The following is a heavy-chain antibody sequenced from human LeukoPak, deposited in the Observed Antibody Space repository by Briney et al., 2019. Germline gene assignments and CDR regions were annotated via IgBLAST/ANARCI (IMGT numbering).Heavy chain of an antibody. D-gene: IGHD1-26*01. CDR2: ISSSSTI. CDR3: ARVKGHSRGSYSFDY. Sequence: GGSLRLSCAASGFTFSSYSMNWVRQAPGKGLEWVSYISSSSTIYYADSVKGRFTISRDNAKNSLYLQMNSLRDEDTAVYYCARVKGHSRGSYSFDYWGQGTLVTVSS. V-gene: IGHV3-48*02. J-gene: IGHJ4*02. CDR1: GFTFSSYS.